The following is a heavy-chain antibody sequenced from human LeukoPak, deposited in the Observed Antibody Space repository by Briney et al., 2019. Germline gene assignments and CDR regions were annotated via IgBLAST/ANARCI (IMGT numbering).Heavy chain of an antibody. CDR1: GFTFSSYA. V-gene: IGHV3-30*04. CDR2: ISYDGSNK. CDR3: ARDCSSTSCFDY. J-gene: IGHJ4*02. D-gene: IGHD2-2*01. Sequence: GGSLRLSCAASGFTFSSYAMHWVRQAPGKGLEWVAVISYDGSNKYYADSVKGRFTISRDNSKNTLYLQMNSLRAEDTAVYYCARDCSSTSCFDYWGQGTLVTVPS.